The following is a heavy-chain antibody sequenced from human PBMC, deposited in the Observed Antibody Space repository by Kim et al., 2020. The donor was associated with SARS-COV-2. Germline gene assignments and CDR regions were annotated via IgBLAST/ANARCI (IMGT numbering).Heavy chain of an antibody. Sequence: GGSLRLSCAASGFTVSSNYMSWVRQAPGKGLEWVSVIYSGGSTYYADSVKGRFTISRDNSKNTLYLQMNSLRAEDTAVYYCARADGYSRDFDYWGQGTLVTVSS. J-gene: IGHJ4*02. CDR3: ARADGYSRDFDY. D-gene: IGHD6-13*01. CDR2: IYSGGST. CDR1: GFTVSSNY. V-gene: IGHV3-53*01.